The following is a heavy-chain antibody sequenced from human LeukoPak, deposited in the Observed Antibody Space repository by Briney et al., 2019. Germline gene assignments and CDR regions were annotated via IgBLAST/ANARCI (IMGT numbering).Heavy chain of an antibody. J-gene: IGHJ4*02. CDR2: INWNGGST. D-gene: IGHD6-19*01. CDR3: ARDSTGYSSGSLE. CDR1: GFAFDDYG. V-gene: IGHV3-20*04. Sequence: GGSLRLSCAASGFAFDDYGMSWVRQAPGKGLEWVSGINWNGGSTGYADSVKGRFTISRDNAKSSLYLQMNSLRAEDTALYYCARDSTGYSSGSLEWGQGTLVTVSS.